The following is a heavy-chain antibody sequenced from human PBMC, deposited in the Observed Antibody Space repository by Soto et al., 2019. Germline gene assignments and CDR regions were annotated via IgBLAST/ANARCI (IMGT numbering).Heavy chain of an antibody. CDR3: AQAQPPRYSDSSAYPGSFDY. Sequence: GGSLRLSCAASGFTFSTYGMHWVRQAPGKGLEWVAIISYDGSNQYYTDSVKGRFTISRDNSKNTLYLQMNSLRGEDTAVYYCAQAQPPRYSDSSAYPGSFDYWRQETLVAISS. CDR1: GFTFSTYG. CDR2: ISYDGSNQ. D-gene: IGHD3-22*01. V-gene: IGHV3-30*18. J-gene: IGHJ4*02.